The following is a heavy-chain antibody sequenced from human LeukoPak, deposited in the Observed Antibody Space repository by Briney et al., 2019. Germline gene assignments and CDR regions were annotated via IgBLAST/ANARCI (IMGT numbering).Heavy chain of an antibody. J-gene: IGHJ4*02. V-gene: IGHV3-9*01. CDR2: VSWDSGNI. CDR3: AKGPGWLLSKRYFDY. Sequence: PGRSLRLSCAASGFTFENDAMHWVRQAPGGGLEWVSSVSWDSGNIAYAVSVKGRFSIYRDNAKSSLYLEMSSLRAEDTALYYCAKGPGWLLSKRYFDYWGQGTPVIVSS. CDR1: GFTFENDA. D-gene: IGHD3-22*01.